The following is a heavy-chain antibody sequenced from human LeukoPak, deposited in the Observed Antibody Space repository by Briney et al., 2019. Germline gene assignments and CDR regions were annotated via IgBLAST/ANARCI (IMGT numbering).Heavy chain of an antibody. J-gene: IGHJ4*02. CDR1: GFTFSSYG. V-gene: IGHV3-23*01. Sequence: PGGSLRLSCAASGFTFSSYGMSWVRQAPRKGLEWVSGISGSGGSTYYADSVKGRFTISRDNSKNTLYLQMNSLRAEDTAVYYCARELLSRSAIFDYWGQGTLVTVSS. D-gene: IGHD1-26*01. CDR3: ARELLSRSAIFDY. CDR2: ISGSGGST.